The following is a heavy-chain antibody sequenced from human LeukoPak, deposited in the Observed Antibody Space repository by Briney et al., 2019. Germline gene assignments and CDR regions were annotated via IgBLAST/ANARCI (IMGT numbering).Heavy chain of an antibody. CDR2: IKQDGSEK. CDR3: ARGLYDSSGYYYDY. V-gene: IGHV3-7*01. Sequence: GGSLRLSCAASGFTFSSYWMSWVRQAPGKGLEWVANIKQDGSEKYYVDSVKGRFTISRDNAKNSLYLQMNSLRAEDTAVYYCARGLYDSSGYYYDYWGQGTLVTVSS. CDR1: GFTFSSYW. J-gene: IGHJ4*02. D-gene: IGHD3-22*01.